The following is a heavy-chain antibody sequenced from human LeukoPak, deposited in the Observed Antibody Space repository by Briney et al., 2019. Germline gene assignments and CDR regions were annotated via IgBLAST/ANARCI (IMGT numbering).Heavy chain of an antibody. D-gene: IGHD1-26*01. V-gene: IGHV3-30*03. CDR1: GFTFSSYG. J-gene: IGHJ4*02. CDR2: VSSDGSID. CDR3: ARALRGSYYFDY. Sequence: PGGSLRLSCAASGFTFSSYGMHWVRQAPGKGLEWVAVVSSDGSIDYYADSVKGRFTISRDNSKNTLYLQMNSLRAEDTAVYYCARALRGSYYFDYWGQGTLVTVSS.